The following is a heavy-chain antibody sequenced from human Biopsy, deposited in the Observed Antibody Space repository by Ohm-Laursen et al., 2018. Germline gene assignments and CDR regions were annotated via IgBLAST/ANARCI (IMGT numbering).Heavy chain of an antibody. CDR2: ISDIGSST. D-gene: IGHD5-18*01. J-gene: IGHJ4*02. CDR1: GFTFSNYA. CDR3: AKAGRGYIDY. Sequence: SLRLSCAASGFTFSNYAMTWVRQAPGQGLEWVSAISDIGSSTFYSDSVKGRFTISRDNAKNTLYLQMNSLRVEDTAVYYCAKAGRGYIDYWGQGTLVIVSS. V-gene: IGHV3-23*01.